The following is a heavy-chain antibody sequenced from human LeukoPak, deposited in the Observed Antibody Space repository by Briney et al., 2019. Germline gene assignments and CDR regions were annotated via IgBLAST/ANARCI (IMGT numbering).Heavy chain of an antibody. V-gene: IGHV1-46*01. D-gene: IGHD6-13*01. CDR1: GYTFTTYY. J-gene: IGHJ4*02. CDR2: INPSSGTT. CDR3: ARDQYVGSSRYFHFAY. Sequence: GASVKVSCKASGYTFTTYYIHWVRQAPGQGLEWVGLINPSSGTTTYAQRFKGSFTMTRDTSTTTVYMELSSLRSEDTAVYYCARDQYVGSSRYFHFAYWGQGTPVTVSS.